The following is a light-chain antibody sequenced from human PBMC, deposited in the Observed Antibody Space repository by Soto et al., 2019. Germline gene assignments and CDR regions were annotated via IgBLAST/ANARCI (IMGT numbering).Light chain of an antibody. CDR2: DAS. CDR1: QSISTW. CDR3: QQYNSYSQT. V-gene: IGKV1-5*01. J-gene: IGKJ1*01. Sequence: DIQMTQSPSTLSASVGDRVTITCRACQSISTWLAWYQQKPGKVPKLLIYDASSLESGVPSRFSGSGSGTEFTLTISSLRPDDSATYYCQQYNSYSQTFGQGTKVEIK.